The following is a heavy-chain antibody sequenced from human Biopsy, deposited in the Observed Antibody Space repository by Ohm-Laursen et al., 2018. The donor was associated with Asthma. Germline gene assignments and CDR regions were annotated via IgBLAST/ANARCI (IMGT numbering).Heavy chain of an antibody. Sequence: SVKVSCKLSGYSLTDLSMHWVRQAPGQGLEWMGGIMTVFGTTNYAQKFQGRVTITADESTSTAYMEVTSLRSEDTAIYYCARCQVGYSSGWSLLLKKIYYSGMDVWGQGTAVTVSS. D-gene: IGHD6-19*01. CDR3: ARCQVGYSSGWSLLLKKIYYSGMDV. J-gene: IGHJ6*02. V-gene: IGHV1-69*13. CDR2: IMTVFGTT. CDR1: GYSLTDLS.